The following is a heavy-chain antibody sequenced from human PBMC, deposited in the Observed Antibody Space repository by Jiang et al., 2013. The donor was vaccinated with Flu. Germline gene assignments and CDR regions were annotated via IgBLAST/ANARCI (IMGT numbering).Heavy chain of an antibody. CDR1: GFTFSSQA. J-gene: IGHJ4*02. CDR2: ISGGGGST. CDR3: ARAPMVRGLIILKYYFDY. Sequence: VQLLESGGGLVQPGGSLRLSCAASGFTFSSQAMGWVRQAPGKGLEWVSTISGGGGSTYYADSVKGRFTISRDNSKNTLYLQMNSLRAEDTALYYCARAPMVRGLIILKYYFDYWGQGALVTVSS. V-gene: IGHV3-23*01. D-gene: IGHD3-10*01.